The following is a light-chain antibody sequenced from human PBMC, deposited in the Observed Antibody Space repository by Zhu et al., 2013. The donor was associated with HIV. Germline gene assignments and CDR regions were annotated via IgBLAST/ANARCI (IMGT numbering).Light chain of an antibody. Sequence: DIVLTQSPGTLSLSPGERATLSCRANQSVSNTYLAWYQQNPGQAPRLLIYGASTRAIGIPARFSGSGSGTDFTLTISSLEPEDFAVYYCQQRTNWPPTWTFGQGTKV. V-gene: IGKV3D-20*02. CDR3: QQRTNWPPTWT. CDR1: QSVSNTY. CDR2: GAS. J-gene: IGKJ1*01.